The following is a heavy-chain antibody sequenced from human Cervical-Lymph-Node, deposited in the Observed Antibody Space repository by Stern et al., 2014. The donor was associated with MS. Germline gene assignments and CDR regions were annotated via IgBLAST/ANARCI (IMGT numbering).Heavy chain of an antibody. Sequence: LQLVQSGAEVKKPGASVNVSCKVSRYTLTEMAKHWVRLAPGKGLEWMGGYNTQPGETVSAQKIQGRVTMAEDRSTDTAYMELTSLRSDDTAVYYCATHRGRVTYYYGLDVWGQGTTVTVSS. CDR1: RYTLTEMA. D-gene: IGHD2-21*02. V-gene: IGHV1-24*01. J-gene: IGHJ6*02. CDR3: ATHRGRVTYYYGLDV. CDR2: YNTQPGET.